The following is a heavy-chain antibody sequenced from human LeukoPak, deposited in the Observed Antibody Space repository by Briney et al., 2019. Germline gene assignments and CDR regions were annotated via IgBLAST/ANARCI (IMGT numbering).Heavy chain of an antibody. D-gene: IGHD6-6*01. CDR1: GGSISRGNW. Sequence: KPSGTLSLACAVSGGSISRGNWWSWVRQAPGKGLEWIAEIYHTESTNYNPSFKSRVTISVDTSKNQFSLKLSSVTAADTAVYYCARLQSTSSSDYWGQGTLVTVSS. J-gene: IGHJ4*02. CDR3: ARLQSTSSSDY. V-gene: IGHV4-4*02. CDR2: IYHTEST.